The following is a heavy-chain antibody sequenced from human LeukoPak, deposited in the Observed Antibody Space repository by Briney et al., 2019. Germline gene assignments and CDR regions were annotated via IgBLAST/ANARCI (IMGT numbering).Heavy chain of an antibody. D-gene: IGHD3-3*01. J-gene: IGHJ5*02. CDR3: ASITIFGVVPTTTWFDP. CDR1: GGSISSGDYY. CDR2: IYYSGST. Sequence: SQTLSLTCTVSGGSISSGDYYWSWIRPPPGKGLEWIGYIYYSGSTYYTPSLKIRVTISVDTSKNQFSLKLSSVTAADTAVYYCASITIFGVVPTTTWFDPWGQGTLVTVSS. V-gene: IGHV4-30-4*08.